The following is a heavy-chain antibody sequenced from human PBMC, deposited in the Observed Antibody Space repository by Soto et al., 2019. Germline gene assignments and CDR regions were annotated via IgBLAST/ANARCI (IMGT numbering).Heavy chain of an antibody. D-gene: IGHD7-27*01. CDR3: ATPGEHVGLNYYYYGMDV. CDR2: INHSGST. Sequence: SETLCLTCTVYCGSISGYYWSCIRHPPGSGLEWIGEINHSGSTNYNPSLKSRVTISVDTSKNQFSLKLSSVTAADTAVYYCATPGEHVGLNYYYYGMDVWGQGTTVTVSS. V-gene: IGHV4-34*01. J-gene: IGHJ6*02. CDR1: CGSISGYY.